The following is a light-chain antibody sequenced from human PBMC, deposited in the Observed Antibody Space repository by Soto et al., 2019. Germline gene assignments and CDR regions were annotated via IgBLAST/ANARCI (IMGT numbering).Light chain of an antibody. J-gene: IGKJ5*01. CDR2: WAS. CDR1: QSVLYSSNNKND. Sequence: DIVMTQSPDSLAVSLGERATINCKSSQSVLYSSNNKNDLAWYQQKPGQPPKQLIYWASTRESGVPDRFSGSGSGTDFTLTISSLQAEDVAVYYCQQYYTSPITFGQGTRLEIK. CDR3: QQYYTSPIT. V-gene: IGKV4-1*01.